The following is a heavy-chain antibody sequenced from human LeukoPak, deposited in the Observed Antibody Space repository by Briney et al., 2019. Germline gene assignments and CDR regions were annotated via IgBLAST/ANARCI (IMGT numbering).Heavy chain of an antibody. CDR2: ISKDSRII. J-gene: IGHJ4*02. Sequence: GGSLRLSCAASGFTFGDYAMHWVRQAPGEGLEWVSGISKDSRIIVYADSVKGRFTISRDNAKKSLYLQMGSLTTDDTAFYYCAAKKGGTASFDYWGQGTLVTVSP. CDR3: AAKKGGTASFDY. V-gene: IGHV3-9*01. D-gene: IGHD1-7*01. CDR1: GFTFGDYA.